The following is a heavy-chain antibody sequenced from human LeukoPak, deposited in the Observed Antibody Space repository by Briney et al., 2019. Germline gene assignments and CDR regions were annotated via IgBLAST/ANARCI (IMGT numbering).Heavy chain of an antibody. CDR3: AKDSVAGTDKYYYAMHV. CDR1: GFTFRSYA. D-gene: IGHD6-19*01. J-gene: IGHJ6*02. Sequence: PGGSLRLSCAASGFTFRSYAMSWVRQAPGKGLEWVSVISNSGDSTYYADSVKGRFTISRDNSKNTLYLQMNSLRAEDTAVYYCAKDSVAGTDKYYYAMHVWGQGTTVTVSS. CDR2: ISNSGDST. V-gene: IGHV3-23*01.